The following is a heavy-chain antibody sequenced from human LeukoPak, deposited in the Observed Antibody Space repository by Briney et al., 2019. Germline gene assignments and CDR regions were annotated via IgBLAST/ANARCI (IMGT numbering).Heavy chain of an antibody. J-gene: IGHJ4*02. Sequence: SETLSLTCAVYGGSFSGYYWSWIRQPPGKGLEWIGEINHSGSTNYNPSLKSRVTISVDTSKNQFSLKLSSVTAADTAVYYCARDSDVHCSGGRCTNFDYWGQGILVTVSS. CDR2: INHSGST. V-gene: IGHV4-34*01. CDR1: GGSFSGYY. D-gene: IGHD2-15*01. CDR3: ARDSDVHCSGGRCTNFDY.